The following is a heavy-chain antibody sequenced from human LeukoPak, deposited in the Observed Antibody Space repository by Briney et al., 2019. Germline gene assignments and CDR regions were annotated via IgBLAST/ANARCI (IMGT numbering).Heavy chain of an antibody. CDR3: ATLDNYDSSGYYGGPYDAFDI. CDR2: ISYDGSNK. CDR1: GFTFSSYA. V-gene: IGHV3-30*04. Sequence: GGSLRLSGAASGFTFSSYAMHWVRQAPGKGLEWVAVISYDGSNKYYADSVKGRFTISRDNSKNTLYLQMNSLRAEDTAVYYCATLDNYDSSGYYGGPYDAFDIWGQGTMVTVSS. D-gene: IGHD3-22*01. J-gene: IGHJ3*02.